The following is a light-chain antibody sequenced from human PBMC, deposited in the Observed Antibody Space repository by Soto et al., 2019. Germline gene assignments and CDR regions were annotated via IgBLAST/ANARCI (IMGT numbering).Light chain of an antibody. V-gene: IGKV1-5*01. CDR3: QQYNSYSGM. CDR2: DAS. CDR1: QTIGSW. J-gene: IGKJ1*01. Sequence: DIQMTQSPSTLSASVGDRVTVTCRASQTIGSWLAWYQQKPGRAPKLLIFDASSLESGVPSRFSGYGSGTEFTLTISGLQPDDFASYYCQQYNSYSGMFGQGTKVDIK.